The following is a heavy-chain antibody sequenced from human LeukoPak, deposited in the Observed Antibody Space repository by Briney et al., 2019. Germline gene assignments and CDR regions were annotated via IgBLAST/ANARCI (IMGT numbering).Heavy chain of an antibody. Sequence: GGYLRLYCAASGFTFSSYGMHWVRQAPGKGLEWVAVIPYDGSNKYYADSVKGRFTISRDNSKNTLYLQMNSLRAEDTAVYYCAKDIRYDSSGYYIDYWGQGTLVTVSS. CDR1: GFTFSSYG. V-gene: IGHV3-30*18. J-gene: IGHJ4*02. D-gene: IGHD3-22*01. CDR3: AKDIRYDSSGYYIDY. CDR2: IPYDGSNK.